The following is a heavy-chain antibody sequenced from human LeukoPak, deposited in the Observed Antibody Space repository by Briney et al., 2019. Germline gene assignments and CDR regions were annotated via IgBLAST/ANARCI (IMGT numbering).Heavy chain of an antibody. CDR3: TRDAGHCHSSGYWKPSDY. V-gene: IGHV3-74*01. Sequence: TGGSLRLSCAASGFNFRSYWMQWVRQVPGKGLVWVARINSDDTDTYADSVKGRFTISRDNANNMLYLQMNSLKADDTAVYYCTRDAGHCHSSGYWKPSDYWGQGALVTVSS. CDR2: INSDDTDT. J-gene: IGHJ4*02. CDR1: GFNFRSYW. D-gene: IGHD3-22*01.